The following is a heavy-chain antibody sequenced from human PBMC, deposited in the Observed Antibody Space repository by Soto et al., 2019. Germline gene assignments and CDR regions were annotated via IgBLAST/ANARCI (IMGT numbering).Heavy chain of an antibody. CDR1: GGSVSSGSYY. CDR2: IYYSGRT. J-gene: IGHJ5*02. Sequence: PSETLSLTCTVSGGSVSSGSYYWSWIRQPPGKGLEWIGYIYYSGRTNYNPSLKSRVTISLDTSKNQFSLKLSSVTAADTAVYYCARDGYYYDSSGYWWFDPWGQGTLVTVSS. D-gene: IGHD3-22*01. CDR3: ARDGYYYDSSGYWWFDP. V-gene: IGHV4-61*01.